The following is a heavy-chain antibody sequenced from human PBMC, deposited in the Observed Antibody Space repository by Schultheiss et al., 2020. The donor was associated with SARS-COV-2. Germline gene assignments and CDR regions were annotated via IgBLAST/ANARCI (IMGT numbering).Heavy chain of an antibody. J-gene: IGHJ4*02. V-gene: IGHV4-59*12. CDR3: ARGQYSSSWSIGY. CDR1: GGSISSYY. CDR2: IYYSGST. D-gene: IGHD6-13*01. Sequence: SETLSLTCTVSGGSISSYYWSWIRQPPGKGLEWIGYIYYSGSTYYNPSLKSRVTISVDTSKNQFSLNLSSVTAADTAVYYCARGQYSSSWSIGYWGQGTLVTVSS.